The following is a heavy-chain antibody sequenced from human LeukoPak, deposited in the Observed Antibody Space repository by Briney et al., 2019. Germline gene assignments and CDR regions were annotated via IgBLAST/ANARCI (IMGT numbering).Heavy chain of an antibody. Sequence: SETLSLTCTVSGGSISSYYWSWIRQPPGKGLEWIGYIYYSGSTNYNPSLKSRVTISVDTSKNQFSLKLSSVTAADTAVYYCARAVGMSAAGPKDWGQGTLVTVSS. V-gene: IGHV4-59*01. D-gene: IGHD6-13*01. J-gene: IGHJ4*02. CDR2: IYYSGST. CDR1: GGSISSYY. CDR3: ARAVGMSAAGPKD.